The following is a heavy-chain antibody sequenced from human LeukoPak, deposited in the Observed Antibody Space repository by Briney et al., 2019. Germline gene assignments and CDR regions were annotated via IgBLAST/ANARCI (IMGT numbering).Heavy chain of an antibody. CDR3: ARISLGAIWGYYYGMDV. J-gene: IGHJ6*02. D-gene: IGHD1-26*01. CDR2: IIPIFDTA. V-gene: IGHV1-69*13. Sequence: SVKVSCKASGGTFSSYSISWVRQAPGQGLEWMGGIIPIFDTADYAQKFQGGVTITADESTSTAYMELSSLRSEDTAVFYCARISLGAIWGYYYGMDVWGQGTTVTVSS. CDR1: GGTFSSYS.